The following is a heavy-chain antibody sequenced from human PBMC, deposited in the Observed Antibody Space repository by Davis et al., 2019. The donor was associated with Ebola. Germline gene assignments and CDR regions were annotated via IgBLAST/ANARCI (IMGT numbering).Heavy chain of an antibody. CDR1: GFTFDDYA. CDR2: ISWNSGSI. Sequence: PGGSLRLSCAASGFTFDDYAMHWVRQAPGKGLEWVSGISWNSGSIGYADSVKGRFTISRDNSKNTLYLQMNSLRAEDTAVYYCAKEGSSGWSRYYGMDVWGQGTTVTVSS. J-gene: IGHJ6*02. D-gene: IGHD6-19*01. V-gene: IGHV3-9*01. CDR3: AKEGSSGWSRYYGMDV.